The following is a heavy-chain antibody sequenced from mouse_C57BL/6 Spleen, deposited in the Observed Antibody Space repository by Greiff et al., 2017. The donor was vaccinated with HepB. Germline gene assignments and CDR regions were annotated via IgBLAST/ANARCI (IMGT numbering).Heavy chain of an antibody. Sequence: EVKLVESGGGLVQPGESLKLSCESNEYEFPSHDMSWVRKTPGKRLELVAAINSDGGSTYYPDTMERRFIISRDNTKKTLYLQMSSLRSEDTALYYCARRGLLPGWYFDVWGTGTTVTVSS. D-gene: IGHD2-1*01. CDR2: INSDGGST. V-gene: IGHV5-2*03. J-gene: IGHJ1*03. CDR3: ARRGLLPGWYFDV. CDR1: EYEFPSHD.